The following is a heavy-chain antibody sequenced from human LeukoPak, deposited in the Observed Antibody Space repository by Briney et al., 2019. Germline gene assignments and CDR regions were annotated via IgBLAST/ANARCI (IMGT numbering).Heavy chain of an antibody. CDR2: IRYDGSNK. Sequence: GGSLRLSCAASGFTFSSYGMHWVRQAPGKGLEGVAFIRYDGSNKYYADSVKGRFTISRDNSKNTLYLQMNSLRAEDTAVYYCAKNFDFWSGLGFNWFDPWGQGTLVTVSS. CDR3: AKNFDFWSGLGFNWFDP. CDR1: GFTFSSYG. D-gene: IGHD3-3*01. V-gene: IGHV3-30*02. J-gene: IGHJ5*02.